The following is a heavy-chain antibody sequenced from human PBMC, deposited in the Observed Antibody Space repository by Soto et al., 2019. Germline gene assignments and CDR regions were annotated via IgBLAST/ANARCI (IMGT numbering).Heavy chain of an antibody. J-gene: IGHJ5*02. V-gene: IGHV1-2*04. Sequence: QVQLVPSGAEVKKPGASVKVSCKASGYTFTGYYMHWVRQAPGQGLEWVGWINPNSGGTNYAQKFQGWVTMTRDTSISTAYMELSRLRSDDTAVYYCARGGAVVVPAAMVYNWFDPWGQGTLVTVSS. CDR2: INPNSGGT. D-gene: IGHD2-2*01. CDR3: ARGGAVVVPAAMVYNWFDP. CDR1: GYTFTGYY.